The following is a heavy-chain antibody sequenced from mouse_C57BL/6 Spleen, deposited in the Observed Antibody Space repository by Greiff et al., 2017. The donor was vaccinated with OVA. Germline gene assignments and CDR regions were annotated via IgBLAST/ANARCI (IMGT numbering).Heavy chain of an antibody. V-gene: IGHV1-64*01. CDR1: GYTFTSYW. CDR3: AREDYGSSYGVY. D-gene: IGHD1-1*01. CDR2: IHPNSGST. J-gene: IGHJ2*01. Sequence: QVQLQQPGAELVKPGASVKLSCKASGYTFTSYWMHWVKQRPGQGLEWIGMIHPNSGSTNYNEKFKSKATLTVDKSSSTAYMQLSSLTSEDSAVYYCAREDYGSSYGVYWGQGTTLTVSS.